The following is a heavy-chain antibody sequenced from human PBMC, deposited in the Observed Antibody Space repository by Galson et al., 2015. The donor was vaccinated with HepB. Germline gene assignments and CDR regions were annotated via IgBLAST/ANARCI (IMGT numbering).Heavy chain of an antibody. CDR3: AREVYGSGSYSLDY. D-gene: IGHD3-10*01. CDR2: IWHDGSNK. CDR1: GFTFSSHG. V-gene: IGHV3-33*01. J-gene: IGHJ4*02. Sequence: SLRLSCAASGFTFSSHGMHWVRQAPGKGLEWVAVIWHDGSNKYYLDSVKGRFIISRDTSMDTLYLQMNRLRVGDTAVYYCAREVYGSGSYSLDYWGQGTLVTVSS.